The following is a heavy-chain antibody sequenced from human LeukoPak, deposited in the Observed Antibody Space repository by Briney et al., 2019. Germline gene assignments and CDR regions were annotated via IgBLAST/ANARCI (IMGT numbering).Heavy chain of an antibody. J-gene: IGHJ4*02. D-gene: IGHD1-26*01. CDR2: ISGSGGST. V-gene: IGHV3-23*01. Sequence: QTGGSLRLSCAASGFNFSSYAMSWVRQDPGKGLEWVSAISGSGGSTYYADSVKGRFTISRDNSKNTLYLQMNSLRAEDTAVYYCAKDREWELLYVHWGQGTLVTVSS. CDR3: AKDREWELLYVH. CDR1: GFNFSSYA.